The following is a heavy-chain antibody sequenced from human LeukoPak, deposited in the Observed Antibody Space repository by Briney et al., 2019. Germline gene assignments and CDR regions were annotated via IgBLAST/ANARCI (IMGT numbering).Heavy chain of an antibody. CDR3: AKEIFDWLSHEGRPVGAFDI. Sequence: QSGGSLRLSCAASGFTFSSYGMHWVRQAPGKGLEWVAFIRYDGSNKYYADSVKGRFTISRDNSKNTLYLQMNSLRAEDTAVYYCAKEIFDWLSHEGRPVGAFDIWGQGTMVTVSS. J-gene: IGHJ3*02. CDR1: GFTFSSYG. D-gene: IGHD3-9*01. V-gene: IGHV3-30*02. CDR2: IRYDGSNK.